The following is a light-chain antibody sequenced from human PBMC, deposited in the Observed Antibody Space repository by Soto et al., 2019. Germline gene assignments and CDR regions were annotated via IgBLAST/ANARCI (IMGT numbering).Light chain of an antibody. V-gene: IGKV1-5*03. CDR2: KAS. J-gene: IGKJ2*01. CDR1: QSISSW. CDR3: QQYDTYSYT. Sequence: DIQMTQSPSTLSASVGDRVTITCRASQSISSWLAWYQQKPGKAPNLLIYKASTLESGVPSRFSGSGSGTEFTLTISGLQPDDFATYYCQQYDTYSYTFGQGTKVDIK.